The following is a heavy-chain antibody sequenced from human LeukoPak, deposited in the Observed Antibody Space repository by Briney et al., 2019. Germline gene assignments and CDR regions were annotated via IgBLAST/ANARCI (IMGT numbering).Heavy chain of an antibody. CDR3: AKVSGSGSYYNVNWFDP. CDR1: GFTFSSYA. V-gene: IGHV3-23*01. CDR2: ISGSGGST. Sequence: GGSLRPSCAASGFTFSSYAMSWVRQAPGKGLEWVSAISGSGGSTYYADSVKGRFTISRDNSKNTLYLQMNSLRAEDTAVYYCAKVSGSGSYYNVNWFDPWGQGTLVTVSS. D-gene: IGHD3-10*01. J-gene: IGHJ5*02.